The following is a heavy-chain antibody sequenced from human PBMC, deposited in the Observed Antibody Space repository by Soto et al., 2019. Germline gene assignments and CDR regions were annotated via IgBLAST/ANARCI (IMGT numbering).Heavy chain of an antibody. Sequence: GRSLTPPSAASGLSLTRYATSCVSHTRGKGLEWFSTISTSGSTTYHADSLKGRFTISRNNSTNTLYLQLNSLRAEDTAVYYCAICPIYDYGYDDDTWGQGTLVTVSS. CDR3: AICPIYDYGYDDDT. CDR1: GLSLTRYA. J-gene: IGHJ5*02. V-gene: IGHV3-23*01. D-gene: IGHD4-17*01. CDR2: ISTSGSTT.